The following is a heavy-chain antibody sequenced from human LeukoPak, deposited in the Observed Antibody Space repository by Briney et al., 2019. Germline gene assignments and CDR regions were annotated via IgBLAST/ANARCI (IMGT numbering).Heavy chain of an antibody. J-gene: IGHJ5*02. CDR1: GYTFTSYG. Sequence: GASVKVSCKASGYTFTSYGISWVRQAPGQGLEWMGWISAYNGNTNYAQKLQGRVTMTTDTSTGTAYMELRSLRSDDTAVYYCARGMSTISMYWFDPWGQGTLVTVSS. CDR2: ISAYNGNT. CDR3: ARGMSTISMYWFDP. D-gene: IGHD5-24*01. V-gene: IGHV1-18*01.